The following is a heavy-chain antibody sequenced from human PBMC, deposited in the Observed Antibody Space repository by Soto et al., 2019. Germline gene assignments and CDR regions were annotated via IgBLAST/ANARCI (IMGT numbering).Heavy chain of an antibody. CDR2: IRSSGSTI. D-gene: IGHD3-16*02. Sequence: EVQLVESGGGLVQPGESLRLSCAASGFTFSSYEMNWVRQAPGNGLEWVSYIRSSGSTIYYEDSVKGRFTISRDNAKNSLYLQMNSLRAEDTAVYYCARAPPRYQGPVYYYYYGMDVWVQGTTVTVSS. V-gene: IGHV3-48*03. CDR3: ARAPPRYQGPVYYYYYGMDV. J-gene: IGHJ6*02. CDR1: GFTFSSYE.